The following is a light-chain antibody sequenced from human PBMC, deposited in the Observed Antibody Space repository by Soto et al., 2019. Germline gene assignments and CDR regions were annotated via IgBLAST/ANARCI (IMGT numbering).Light chain of an antibody. CDR1: QSRGSNF. J-gene: IGKJ5*01. V-gene: IGKV3-20*01. Sequence: EVFFTGSXGTVSXXAXXXXTLXXKTSQSRGSNFLAWYQHKPGQAPRLLIYASSNRATGIPDRFSGSASGTDFTLTINRLEPEDFAVYYCQLYGISPHFGQGTRLEIK. CDR3: QLYGISPH. CDR2: ASS.